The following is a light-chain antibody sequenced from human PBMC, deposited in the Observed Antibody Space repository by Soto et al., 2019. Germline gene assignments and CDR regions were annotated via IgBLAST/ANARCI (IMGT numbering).Light chain of an antibody. V-gene: IGKV1-9*01. CDR2: EES. CDR3: QQVKSYPRT. CDR1: QAITNN. J-gene: IGKJ4*01. Sequence: LTQSPSSLSASVGDRVTITCRASQAITNNLAWYQQKPGNPPKLLIYEESTLHSGVPSRFSGRKVGTQFILTIDSLQPEDFATYYCQQVKSYPRTFGGGTKVEIK.